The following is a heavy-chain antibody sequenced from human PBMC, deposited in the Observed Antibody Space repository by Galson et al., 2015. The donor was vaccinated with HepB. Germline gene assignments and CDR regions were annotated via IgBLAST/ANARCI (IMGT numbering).Heavy chain of an antibody. Sequence: SGAEVKKPGESLKISCKGSGYSFTTYWISWVRQMPGKGLEWMGRIDPSDSYTYYSPSFQGHVSIPVDKAITTVYLQWSSLKASDTAMYYCARHRGIGELVWEHWGQGTLVPSPQ. CDR3: ARHRGIGELVWEH. CDR2: IDPSDSYT. V-gene: IGHV5-10-1*01. D-gene: IGHD3-10*01. CDR1: GYSFTTYW. J-gene: IGHJ1*01.